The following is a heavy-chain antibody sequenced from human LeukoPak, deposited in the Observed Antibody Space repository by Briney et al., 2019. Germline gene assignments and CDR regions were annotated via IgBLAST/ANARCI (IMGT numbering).Heavy chain of an antibody. D-gene: IGHD3-3*01. V-gene: IGHV3-33*01. J-gene: IGHJ6*02. CDR1: GFTFSSYG. CDR2: IWYDGSNK. CDR3: ASSRIFGNAMDV. Sequence: GGSLRLSCAASGFTFSSYGMHWVRQAPGKGLEWVAVIWYDGSNKYYADSVKGRFTISRDNSKNTLYLQMNSLRAEDTAVYYCASSRIFGNAMDVWGQGTTVTVSS.